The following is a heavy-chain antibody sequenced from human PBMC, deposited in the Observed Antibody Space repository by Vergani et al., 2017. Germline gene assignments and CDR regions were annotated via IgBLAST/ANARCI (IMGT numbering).Heavy chain of an antibody. J-gene: IGHJ4*02. CDR1: GGSISSSSYY. D-gene: IGHD3-10*01. CDR2: MYYSGST. Sequence: QLQLQESGPGLVKPSETLSLTCTVSGGSISSSSYYWGWIRQPPGKGLEWIGSMYYSGSTYYNPSLKSRVTISVDTSKNQFSLKLNSVTAADTAVYYCASEDGVRGVIRYWGRGTLVTVSS. CDR3: ASEDGVRGVIRY. V-gene: IGHV4-39*01.